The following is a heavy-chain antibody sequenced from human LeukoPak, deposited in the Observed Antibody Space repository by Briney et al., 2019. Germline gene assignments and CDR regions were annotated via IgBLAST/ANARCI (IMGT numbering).Heavy chain of an antibody. D-gene: IGHD4-17*01. Sequence: SETLSLTCTVSGGSISSYYWSWIRQPPGKGREWVGYVYYSGSTNYIPYLKSRVTMSVDTSKNQFSLQLSSVTAADTAVYYCARGFPDYGDPSGYFDYWGQGTLVTVSS. CDR3: ARGFPDYGDPSGYFDY. J-gene: IGHJ4*02. V-gene: IGHV4-59*01. CDR1: GGSISSYY. CDR2: VYYSGST.